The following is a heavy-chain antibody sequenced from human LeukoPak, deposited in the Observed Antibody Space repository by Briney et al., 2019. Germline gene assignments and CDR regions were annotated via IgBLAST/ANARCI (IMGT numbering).Heavy chain of an antibody. V-gene: IGHV3-7*04. CDR1: GFTFSDYW. CDR3: ARDSGRH. D-gene: IGHD1-26*01. Sequence: GGSLRLSCAASGFTFSDYWMTWVRQAPGKGLEWVGNIKPDGSEKYYVDSVKGRFTISRENAKNSLFLQRNRLRGEDTAIYYCARDSGRHWGQGTLVTGSS. CDR2: IKPDGSEK. J-gene: IGHJ4*03.